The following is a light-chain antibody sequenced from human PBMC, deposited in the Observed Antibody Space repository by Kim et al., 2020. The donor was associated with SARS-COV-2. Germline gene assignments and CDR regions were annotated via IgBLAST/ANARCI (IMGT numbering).Light chain of an antibody. Sequence: GHSITISCTGTGSDVGGYNDVSWYQQHPGKAPKLMIYDVSNRPSGVSNRFSGSKSGNTASLTISGLQAEDEADYYCSSYTSSSTRVFGGGTQLTVL. CDR2: DVS. CDR1: GSDVGGYND. CDR3: SSYTSSSTRV. J-gene: IGLJ3*02. V-gene: IGLV2-14*03.